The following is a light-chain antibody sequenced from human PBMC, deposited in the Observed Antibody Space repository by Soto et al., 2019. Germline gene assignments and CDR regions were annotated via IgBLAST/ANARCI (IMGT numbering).Light chain of an antibody. Sequence: EIVLTQSPGTLSLSPGERATLSCRASQSVSSSYLAWYQQKPGQAPRLLIYGASSEATGIPDRFSGSGSGTDFTLTISRLEPEDFAVYYCQQYGSSPFLTFGGGTKVEIK. J-gene: IGKJ4*01. V-gene: IGKV3-20*01. CDR3: QQYGSSPFLT. CDR1: QSVSSSY. CDR2: GAS.